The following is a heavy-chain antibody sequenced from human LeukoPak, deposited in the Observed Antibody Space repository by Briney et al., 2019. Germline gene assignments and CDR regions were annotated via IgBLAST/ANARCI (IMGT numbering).Heavy chain of an antibody. Sequence: SETLSLTCTASGGIVSRYYMSWIRQPPGKGLEWIGYIYYSGSTNYNPSLKSRVTISVDTSNNQFSLKLSSVTAADTAVYYRPKGSAFIITFRGVIGKGAFDIWGQGTMVTVSS. V-gene: IGHV4-59*02. CDR3: PKGSAFIITFRGVIGKGAFDI. J-gene: IGHJ3*02. D-gene: IGHD3-16*02. CDR2: IYYSGST. CDR1: GGIVSRYY.